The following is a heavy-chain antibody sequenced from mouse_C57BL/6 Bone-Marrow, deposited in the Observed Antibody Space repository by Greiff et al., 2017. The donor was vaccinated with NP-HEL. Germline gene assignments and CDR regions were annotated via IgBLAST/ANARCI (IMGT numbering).Heavy chain of an antibody. CDR1: GYTFTSYW. Sequence: VQLKQPGAELVMPGASVKLSCKASGYTFTSYWMHWVKQRPGQGLEWIGEIDPSDSYTNYNQKFKGKSTLTVDKSSSTAHMQLSSLTSEDSAVYYCARYYYYGSSYAGAYYAMDYWGQGTSVTVSS. V-gene: IGHV1-69*01. CDR3: ARYYYYGSSYAGAYYAMDY. J-gene: IGHJ4*01. CDR2: IDPSDSYT. D-gene: IGHD1-1*01.